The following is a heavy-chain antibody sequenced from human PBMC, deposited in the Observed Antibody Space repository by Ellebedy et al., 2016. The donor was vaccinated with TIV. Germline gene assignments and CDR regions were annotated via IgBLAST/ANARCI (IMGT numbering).Heavy chain of an antibody. V-gene: IGHV3-11*01. D-gene: IGHD4-23*01. CDR1: GFTFSGYY. CDR2: ISYTGDTR. CDR3: ARDLTVLTPFGY. J-gene: IGHJ4*02. Sequence: GESLKISCAGSGFTFSGYYMSWIRQAPGKALEWVSYISYTGDTRHYADSVKGRFTISRDDAKNSLYLQMSSLRAEDTAVYYCARDLTVLTPFGYWGQGTLVTVSS.